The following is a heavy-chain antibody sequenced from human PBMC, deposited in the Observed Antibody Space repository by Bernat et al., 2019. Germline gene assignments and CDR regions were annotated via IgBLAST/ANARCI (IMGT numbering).Heavy chain of an antibody. CDR3: ARVRDGDLNFDY. CDR2: IYYSGRT. V-gene: IGHV4-30-4*01. CDR1: GGSISSGDYY. Sequence: QVQLQESGPGLVKPSQTLSLTCTVSGGSISSGDYYWSWIRQPPGKGLEWIGYIYYSGRTYYNPSLKSRVTISVDTSKNQCSLKLSSVTAADTAVYYCARVRDGDLNFDYWGQGTLVTVSS. J-gene: IGHJ4*02. D-gene: IGHD4-17*01.